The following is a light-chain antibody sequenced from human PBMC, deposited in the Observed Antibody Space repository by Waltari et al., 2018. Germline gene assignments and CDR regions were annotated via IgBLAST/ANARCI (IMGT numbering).Light chain of an antibody. CDR1: QSGTPS. V-gene: IGKV3-15*01. J-gene: IGKJ4*01. Sequence: EIVMTQSPATVSVSPGERATLSCRASQSGTPSLAWFQQRPGQPPRVLIYGASTRAAGIPARFSGSGSGTEFTLTISSLQSEDFAVYYCQQYEDWPPITFGGGTKVEIK. CDR2: GAS. CDR3: QQYEDWPPIT.